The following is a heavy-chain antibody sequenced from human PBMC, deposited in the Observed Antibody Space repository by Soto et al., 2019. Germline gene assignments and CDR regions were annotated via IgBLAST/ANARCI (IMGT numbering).Heavy chain of an antibody. CDR3: AKGRSGWNDDALDI. CDR2: ISWNGGTV. J-gene: IGHJ3*02. CDR1: GLTFEDYA. Sequence: GGSLRLSCITSGLTFEDYAMHWVRQVPGMGLELVSGISWNGGTVDYADSVRGRFTVSRDNSKRSLYMQMNNLRGEDTAFYYCAKGRSGWNDDALDIWGRGTMVTVSS. D-gene: IGHD6-19*01. V-gene: IGHV3-9*01.